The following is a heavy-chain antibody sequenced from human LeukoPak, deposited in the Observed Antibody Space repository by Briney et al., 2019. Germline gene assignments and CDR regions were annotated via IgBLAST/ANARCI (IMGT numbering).Heavy chain of an antibody. CDR3: TRASRYSYAYRFDY. CDR2: INPSGGSA. D-gene: IGHD5-18*01. J-gene: IGHJ4*02. V-gene: IGHV1-46*01. Sequence: GGSVKVSCKASGYTFSSYYIKWVRQAPGQGLEWMGIINPSGGSASYAKTFQGRVTMTRDTSTSTVYMELSSLTSEDTAVYYCTRASRYSYAYRFDYWGQGTLVTVSS. CDR1: GYTFSSYY.